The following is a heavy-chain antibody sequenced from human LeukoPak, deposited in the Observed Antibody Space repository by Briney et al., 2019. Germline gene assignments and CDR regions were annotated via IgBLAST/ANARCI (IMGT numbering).Heavy chain of an antibody. Sequence: PSETLSLTCTVSGGSISSSYYYWGWIRQPPGKGLEWIGSIYYSGSTYYNPSLRSRVTISVDTSKNQFSLKLSSVTAADTAVCYCARHLIAVAGTGSVFDIWGQGTTVTVSS. V-gene: IGHV4-39*01. J-gene: IGHJ3*02. D-gene: IGHD6-19*01. CDR2: IYYSGST. CDR3: ARHLIAVAGTGSVFDI. CDR1: GGSISSSYYY.